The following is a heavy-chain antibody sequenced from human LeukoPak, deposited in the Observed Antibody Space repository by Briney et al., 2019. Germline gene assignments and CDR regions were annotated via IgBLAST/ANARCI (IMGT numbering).Heavy chain of an antibody. Sequence: GGSLRLSCAVSGFTFSGFWMSWSRQAPGKGLEWVASINSDGSEGYYADVVKGRFTISRDNAKNSLYLQINSLRAEDTAVYYCASVDSSSWVSDYWGQGTLVTVSS. CDR3: ASVDSSSWVSDY. V-gene: IGHV3-7*03. J-gene: IGHJ4*02. D-gene: IGHD6-13*01. CDR1: GFTFSGFW. CDR2: INSDGSEG.